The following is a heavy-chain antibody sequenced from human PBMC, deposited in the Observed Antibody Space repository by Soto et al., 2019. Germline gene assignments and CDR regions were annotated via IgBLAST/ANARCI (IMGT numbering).Heavy chain of an antibody. CDR1: GGSISSYY. CDR2: IYYSGST. V-gene: IGHV4-59*01. Sequence: SETLSLTCTVSGGSISSYYWSWIRQPPGKGLEWIGYIYYSGSTNYNPSLKSRVTISVDTSKNQFSLKLSSVTAADTAVYYCARSSGGEKQLDGIDYWGQGTLVTVSS. CDR3: ARSSGGEKQLDGIDY. D-gene: IGHD6-6*01. J-gene: IGHJ4*02.